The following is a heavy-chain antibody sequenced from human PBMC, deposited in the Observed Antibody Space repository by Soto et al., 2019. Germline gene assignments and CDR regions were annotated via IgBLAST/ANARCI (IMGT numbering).Heavy chain of an antibody. CDR1: GGSVSGQY. CDR3: ARGGITMAWNYYYYGMDV. V-gene: IGHV4-34*01. J-gene: IGHJ6*02. Sequence: SETLSLTCAVSGGSVSGQYWSWIRQPPGKGLEWVGEIIPTGSTTYNPSLKSRLSISLDTSKNQVSLNLSSVSAADTAVYYCARGGITMAWNYYYYGMDVWGQGTTVTVSS. CDR2: IIPTGST. D-gene: IGHD3-10*01.